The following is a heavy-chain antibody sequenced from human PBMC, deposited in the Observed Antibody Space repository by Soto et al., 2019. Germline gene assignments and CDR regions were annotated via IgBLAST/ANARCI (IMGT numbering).Heavy chain of an antibody. V-gene: IGHV1-2*02. CDR1: GYTFTGYS. D-gene: IGHD3-22*01. CDR3: ATHSYYYDSSGYYYDY. Sequence: VSCKASGYTFTGYSMHWVRQSPGQGLEWMGWINPNSGGTNYAQKFQGRVTMTRDTSISTAYMELSRLRSDDTAVYYCATHSYYYDSSGYYYDYWGQGTLVTVSS. CDR2: INPNSGGT. J-gene: IGHJ4*02.